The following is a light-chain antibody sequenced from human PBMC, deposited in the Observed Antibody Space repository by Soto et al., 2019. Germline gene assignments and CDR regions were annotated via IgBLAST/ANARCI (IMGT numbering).Light chain of an antibody. J-gene: IGKJ5*01. CDR1: QSVSSTY. CDR2: GAS. CDR3: QQYHSSPLVT. V-gene: IGKV3-20*01. Sequence: EIVLTQSPGTLSLSPGERATLSCRASQSVSSTYLAWYQQKPGQAPRLLIYGASSRATGIPDRFSGSVYGTDFTLTISRLEPDDFAVYYCQQYHSSPLVTFGQGTRLEIK.